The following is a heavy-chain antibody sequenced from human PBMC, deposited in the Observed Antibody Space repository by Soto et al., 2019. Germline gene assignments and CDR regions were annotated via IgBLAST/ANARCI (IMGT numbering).Heavy chain of an antibody. V-gene: IGHV4-61*08. Sequence: SETLSLTCTVSGGSISSGDYYWRWIRQPPGKGLEWIGYIYYTGSTNYNPSLKSRVTISVDTSKNQFSLKLSSVTAADTAVYYCASQSGSYDYWGQGTLVTVSS. D-gene: IGHD1-26*01. CDR1: GGSISSGDYY. CDR3: ASQSGSYDY. J-gene: IGHJ4*02. CDR2: IYYTGST.